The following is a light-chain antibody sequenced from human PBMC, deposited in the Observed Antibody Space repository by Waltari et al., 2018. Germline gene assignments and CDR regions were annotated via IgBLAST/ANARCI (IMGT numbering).Light chain of an antibody. Sequence: SYELTQPPSVSVSPGQTARITCSGDALPKQYAYWYQQKPAQAPMLLIFKPTDRPSGIPERFSGSSSGTTVTLTISGVQTEDEADYYCQSADSSGTYPSVFGGGTKLTVL. J-gene: IGLJ3*02. V-gene: IGLV3-25*03. CDR3: QSADSSGTYPSV. CDR1: ALPKQY. CDR2: KPT.